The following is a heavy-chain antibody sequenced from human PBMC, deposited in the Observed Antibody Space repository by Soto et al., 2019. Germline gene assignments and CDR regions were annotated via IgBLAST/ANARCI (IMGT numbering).Heavy chain of an antibody. D-gene: IGHD2-8*02. CDR2: ISWNSGTI. V-gene: IGHV3-9*01. Sequence: DVQVVESGGGLVQPGRSLRLSCAASGFSFDDYAMHWVRQAPGKGLEWVSGISWNSGTIGYADSVKGRFTISRDNAKKSLYRQMNSLRAEDTALYYCAKSTGGTANGMGVWGQGTTVTVSS. CDR3: AKSTGGTANGMGV. CDR1: GFSFDDYA. J-gene: IGHJ6*02.